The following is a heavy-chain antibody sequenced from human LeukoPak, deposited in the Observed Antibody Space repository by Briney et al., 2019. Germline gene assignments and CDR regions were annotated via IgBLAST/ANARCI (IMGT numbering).Heavy chain of an antibody. CDR1: GGSISSGDYY. CDR3: ARDLRSSGWYVFDH. D-gene: IGHD6-19*01. J-gene: IGHJ4*02. Sequence: SETLSLTCTVSGGSISSGDYYWSWIRQPPGKGLEWIGYIYYSGSTTYNPSLKSRVTISVDTSKNQFSLKLSSVTAADTAVYYCARDLRSSGWYVFDHWGQGALVTVSS. CDR2: IYYSGST. V-gene: IGHV4-61*08.